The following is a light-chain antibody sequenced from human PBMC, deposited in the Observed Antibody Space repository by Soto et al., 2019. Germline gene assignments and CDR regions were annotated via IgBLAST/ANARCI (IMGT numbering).Light chain of an antibody. CDR3: QQYNKWPLIT. J-gene: IGKJ5*01. CDR2: GAS. CDR1: ETVATN. Sequence: ELVMTQSPATLSVSPGERATLSCRASETVATNLAWYQQKPGQAPRLLISGASTRATGIPARFSGTGSGTEFTLTISSLQSEDFAVYYCQQYNKWPLITFGQGTRLEIK. V-gene: IGKV3-15*01.